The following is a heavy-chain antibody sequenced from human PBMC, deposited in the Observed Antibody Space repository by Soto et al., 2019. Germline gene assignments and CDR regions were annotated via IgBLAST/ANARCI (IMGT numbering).Heavy chain of an antibody. CDR3: ARSTTTGEQWPIDY. Sequence: GKVSCKASGGTLNSYTLRWVRQAPGQGLEWMGRIIPILGIANYAQKFQGRVTITADKSTSTAYMELSSLRSEDTAVYYCARSTTTGEQWPIDYWGQGTLVTVS. V-gene: IGHV1-69*02. D-gene: IGHD6-19*01. CDR2: IIPILGIA. CDR1: GGTLNSYT. J-gene: IGHJ4*02.